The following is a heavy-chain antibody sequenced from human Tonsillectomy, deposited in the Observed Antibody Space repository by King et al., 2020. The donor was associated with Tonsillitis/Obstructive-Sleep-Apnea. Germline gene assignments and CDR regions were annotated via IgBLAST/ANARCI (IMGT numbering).Heavy chain of an antibody. D-gene: IGHD2-15*01. J-gene: IGHJ5*02. CDR1: GFTFSDYY. Sequence: VQLVESGGGLVKPGGSLRLSCAASGFTFSDYYMSWIRQAPGKGLEGVSYISSSSSYTNYADSVKGRFTISRDNAKNSLYLQMNSLRAEDTAVSSCSRAGDCSGGSCSSRDEGWFDPWGQGTLVTVSS. CDR2: ISSSSSYT. CDR3: SRAGDCSGGSCSSRDEGWFDP. V-gene: IGHV3-11*06.